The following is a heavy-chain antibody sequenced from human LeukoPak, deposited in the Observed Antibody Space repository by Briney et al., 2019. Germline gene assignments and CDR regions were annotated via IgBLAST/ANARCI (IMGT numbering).Heavy chain of an antibody. CDR3: ARDRVYYDSSGYYDY. J-gene: IGHJ4*02. D-gene: IGHD3-22*01. Sequence: GGSLRLSCAASGFTFSSYWMHWVRQAPGKGLVWVSRINSDGSSTSYADSVKGRFTISRDNAKNTLYQQMNSLRAEDTAVYYCARDRVYYDSSGYYDYWGQGTLVTVSS. V-gene: IGHV3-74*01. CDR2: INSDGSST. CDR1: GFTFSSYW.